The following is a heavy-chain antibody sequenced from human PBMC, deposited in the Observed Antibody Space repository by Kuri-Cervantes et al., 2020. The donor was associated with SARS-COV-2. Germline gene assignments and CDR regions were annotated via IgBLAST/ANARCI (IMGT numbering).Heavy chain of an antibody. CDR3: ARAPIAAPHYYYYYMDV. CDR1: GYTFTSYD. CDR2: INAGNGNT. J-gene: IGHJ6*03. Sequence: ASVKVSCKASGYTFTSYDINWVRQATGQRLEWMGWINAGNGNTKYSQKFQGRVTITRDTSASTAYMELSSLRSEDTAVYYCARAPIAAPHYYYYYMDVWGKGTTVTVSS. D-gene: IGHD6-6*01. V-gene: IGHV1-3*01.